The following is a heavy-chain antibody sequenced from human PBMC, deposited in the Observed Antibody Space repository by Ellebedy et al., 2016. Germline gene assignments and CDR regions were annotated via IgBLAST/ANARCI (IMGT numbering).Heavy chain of an antibody. V-gene: IGHV4-30-4*01. J-gene: IGHJ3*01. CDR3: ARKGWSYGSALDV. Sequence: SETLSLTCTVSDGSIRSDDYYWSWIRQPPGKGLEWIGYIYYSGSTYYNPSLESRVSISVDTSKKQFSLKVNSVTAADTAVYYCARKGWSYGSALDVWGQGTMVIVSS. CDR1: DGSIRSDDYY. CDR2: IYYSGST. D-gene: IGHD3-10*01.